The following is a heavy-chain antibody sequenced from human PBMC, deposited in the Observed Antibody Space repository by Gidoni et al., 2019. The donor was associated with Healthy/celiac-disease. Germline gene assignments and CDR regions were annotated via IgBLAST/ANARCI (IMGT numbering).Heavy chain of an antibody. D-gene: IGHD3-9*01. J-gene: IGHJ4*02. V-gene: IGHV3-33*01. CDR1: GFTFSSYG. CDR2: IWYDGSNK. Sequence: QVQLVESGGGVVQPGRSLRLSCAASGFTFSSYGLHWVRQAPGKGLEWVAVIWYDGSNKYYADSVKGRFTISRDNSKNTLYLQMNSLRAEDTAVYYCARDPQYYDILTGYYRMAWYFDYWGQGTLVTVSS. CDR3: ARDPQYYDILTGYYRMAWYFDY.